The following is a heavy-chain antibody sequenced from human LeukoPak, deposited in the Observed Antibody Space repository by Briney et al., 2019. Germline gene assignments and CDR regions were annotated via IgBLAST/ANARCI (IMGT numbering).Heavy chain of an antibody. J-gene: IGHJ4*02. D-gene: IGHD6-6*01. CDR2: IYSDSTT. V-gene: IGHV3-66*01. Sequence: LSXAASGFTIITNYMSGVRQAPGRGLEWVSVIYSDSTTYYADSVKGTFPISRDISTNPLYIQLNSLRTEDTAVYYCARLHSRSSHTSFDYWGQXTXXXXSS. CDR1: GFTIITNY. CDR3: ARLHSRSSHTSFDY.